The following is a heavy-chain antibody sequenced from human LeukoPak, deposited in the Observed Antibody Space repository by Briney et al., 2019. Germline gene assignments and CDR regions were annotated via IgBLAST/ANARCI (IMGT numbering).Heavy chain of an antibody. Sequence: GGSLRLSCEASGFTFSNHDVHWVRQAPGEGLDWVALISNDESNKKYANSLKGRFTISRDNSKNTLYLQMNSLRVEDTAVYYCARGDGPGSYLIDYWGQGALVTVPS. D-gene: IGHD3-10*01. CDR2: ISNDESNK. J-gene: IGHJ4*02. CDR3: ARGDGPGSYLIDY. CDR1: GFTFSNHD. V-gene: IGHV3-30*04.